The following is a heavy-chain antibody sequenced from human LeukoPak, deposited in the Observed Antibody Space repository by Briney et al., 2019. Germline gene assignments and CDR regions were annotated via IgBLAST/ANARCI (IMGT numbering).Heavy chain of an antibody. CDR1: GFPFMSYG. CDR3: ARDPCSSISCYTAFDY. V-gene: IGHV3-33*01. CDR2: LLYDGSNK. Sequence: PGGALGPSFAASGFPFMSYGMHWVRQAPGKGLGGGAALLYDGSNKYYADSVKGRFTISRDNSKNTLYLQMNSLRAEDTAVYYCARDPCSSISCYTAFDYWGQGTLVTVSS. J-gene: IGHJ4*02. D-gene: IGHD2-2*02.